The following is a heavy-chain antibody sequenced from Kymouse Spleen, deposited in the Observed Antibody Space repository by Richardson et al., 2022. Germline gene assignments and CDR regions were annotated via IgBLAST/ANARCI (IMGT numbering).Heavy chain of an antibody. CDR2: IWYDGSNK. D-gene: IGHD6-19*01. CDR1: GFTFSSYG. J-gene: IGHJ5*02. CDR3: ARMYSSGWYNWFDP. Sequence: QVQLVESGGGVVQPGRSLRLSCAASGFTFSSYGMHWVRQAPGKGLEWVAVIWYDGSNKYYADSVKGRFTISRDNSKNTLYLQMNSLRAEDTAVYYCARMYSSGWYNWFDPWGQGTLVTVSS. V-gene: IGHV3-33*01.